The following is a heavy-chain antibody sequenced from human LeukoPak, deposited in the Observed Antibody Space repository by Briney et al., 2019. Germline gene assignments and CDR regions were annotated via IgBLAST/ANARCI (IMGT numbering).Heavy chain of an antibody. CDR3: ARLPNDAFDI. Sequence: SETLSLTCTVSGGSIIGYYWCWIRQPPGEGLEWIGYISDSGTTNYNPSLKSRVTMSVDTSKNQFSLKLSSVTAADTAVYYCARLPNDAFDIWGQGTMVTVSS. CDR2: ISDSGTT. CDR1: GGSIIGYY. J-gene: IGHJ3*02. V-gene: IGHV4-59*08.